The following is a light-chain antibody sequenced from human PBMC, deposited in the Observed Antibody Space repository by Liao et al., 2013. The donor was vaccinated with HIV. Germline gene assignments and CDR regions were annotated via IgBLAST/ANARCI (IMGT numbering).Light chain of an antibody. V-gene: IGLV3-25*03. J-gene: IGLJ3*02. CDR2: KDS. CDR1: NIGSES. CDR3: QSADSSGTYRNWV. Sequence: SYELTQPPSVSVAPGKTATVSCGGNNIGSESVHWYQQRPGQAPVLVIYKDSERPSGIPERFSGSSSGTTVTLTISGVQAEDEADYYCQSADSSGTYRNWVFGGGTKLTVL.